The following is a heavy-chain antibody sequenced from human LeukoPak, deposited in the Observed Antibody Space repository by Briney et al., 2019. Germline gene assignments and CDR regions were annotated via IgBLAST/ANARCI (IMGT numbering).Heavy chain of an antibody. D-gene: IGHD3-22*01. V-gene: IGHV4-30-4*08. J-gene: IGHJ4*02. Sequence: SETLSLXCTVSGGSISSGDYSWSWSRQPPGKGPEWIGYIYYSGSTYYNPSLKSRVTISVDTSKNQFSLKLSSVTAADTAVYYCAREGYDSSGSTHWGQGTLVTVSS. CDR2: IYYSGST. CDR1: GGSISSGDYS. CDR3: AREGYDSSGSTH.